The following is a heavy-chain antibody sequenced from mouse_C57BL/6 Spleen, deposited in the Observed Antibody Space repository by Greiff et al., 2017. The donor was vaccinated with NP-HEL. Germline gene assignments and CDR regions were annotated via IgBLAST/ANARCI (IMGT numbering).Heavy chain of an antibody. Sequence: QVQLQQPGAELVRPGSSVKLSCKASGYTFTSYWMHWVKQRPIQGLEWIGNIDPSDSATHYNQKFKDKATLTVDKSSSTAYMQLSSLTSEDSAVYYCARSGKGGYFDVWGTGTTVTVSS. CDR1: GYTFTSYW. CDR3: ARSGKGGYFDV. D-gene: IGHD3-1*01. J-gene: IGHJ1*03. CDR2: IDPSDSAT. V-gene: IGHV1-52*01.